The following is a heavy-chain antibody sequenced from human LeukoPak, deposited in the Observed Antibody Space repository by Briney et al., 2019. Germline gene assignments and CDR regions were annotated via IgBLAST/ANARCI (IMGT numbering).Heavy chain of an antibody. CDR1: GFTFNNYV. CDR3: ATYIGAIGY. D-gene: IGHD1-26*01. CDR2: VSGSGDST. V-gene: IGHV3-23*01. Sequence: PGGSLRLSCAASGFTFNNYVMSWVRRAPGEGLEWVSFVSGSGDSTYYADSVKGRVTISRDNTKNTPYLQMNSLRVDDTAVYYCATYIGAIGYWGQGTLVTVSS. J-gene: IGHJ4*02.